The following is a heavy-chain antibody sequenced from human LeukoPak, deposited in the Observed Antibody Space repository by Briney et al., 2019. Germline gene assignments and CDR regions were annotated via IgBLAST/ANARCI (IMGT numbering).Heavy chain of an antibody. Sequence: PGRSLRLSCAPFGFTFSSYGMHWVRQAPGKGLEWVAVISYDGSSKYYADSVKGRFTISRDNAKNSLFLQMNSLRDKDTAVYYCARGQRYSTSPFDYWGQGTLVTVS. CDR2: ISYDGSSK. CDR3: ARGQRYSTSPFDY. D-gene: IGHD3-16*02. CDR1: GFTFSSYG. J-gene: IGHJ4*02. V-gene: IGHV3-30*03.